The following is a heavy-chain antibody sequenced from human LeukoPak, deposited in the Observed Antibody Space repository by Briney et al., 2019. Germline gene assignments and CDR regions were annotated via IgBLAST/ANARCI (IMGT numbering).Heavy chain of an antibody. V-gene: IGHV3-23*01. CDR1: GFTFSDYY. Sequence: PGGSLRLSCAASGFTFSDYYLSWIRQAPEKGLEWVSTISGSGGSTFYPDSVKGRFTISRDNSKNTLYLQMNSLRAEDTAIYYCAKGKKLAARPYYMDVWGKGTTVTVSS. D-gene: IGHD6-6*01. J-gene: IGHJ6*03. CDR2: ISGSGGST. CDR3: AKGKKLAARPYYMDV.